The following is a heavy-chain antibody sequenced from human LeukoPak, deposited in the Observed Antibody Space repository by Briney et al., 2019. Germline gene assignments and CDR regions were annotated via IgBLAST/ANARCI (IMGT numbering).Heavy chain of an antibody. J-gene: IGHJ4*02. V-gene: IGHV3-30-3*01. Sequence: GRSLRLSCAASGFTFSSYAMHWVRQAPGKGLEWVAVISYDGSNKYYADSVKGRFTISRDNSKNTLYLQMNSLRAEDTAVYYCARDRGEYSYGLDYWGQGTLVTVSS. CDR1: GFTFSSYA. D-gene: IGHD5-18*01. CDR3: ARDRGEYSYGLDY. CDR2: ISYDGSNK.